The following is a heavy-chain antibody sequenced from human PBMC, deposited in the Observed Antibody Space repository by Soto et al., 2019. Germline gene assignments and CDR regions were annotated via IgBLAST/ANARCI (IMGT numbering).Heavy chain of an antibody. Sequence: EVQLVESGGGLVKPGGSLRLSCAASGFTFSTFSMNWVRQAPEKGLEWVSFISSSSRYKYYADSVKGRFTISRENPKNSLYLEMDGLRVEDTGGYYCARVSGYWGGGSCYSGYFQSWGQGTLVTVSS. V-gene: IGHV3-21*02. CDR3: ARVSGYWGGGSCYSGYFQS. CDR1: GFTFSTFS. CDR2: ISSSSRYK. D-gene: IGHD2-15*01. J-gene: IGHJ1*01.